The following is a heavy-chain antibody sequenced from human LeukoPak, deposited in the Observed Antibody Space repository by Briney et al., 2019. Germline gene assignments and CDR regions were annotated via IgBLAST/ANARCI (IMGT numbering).Heavy chain of an antibody. D-gene: IGHD6-19*01. Sequence: GGSLRLSCAASGFTFSSYGMHWVRQAPGKGLEWVAVISYDGSNKYYADSVKGRFTISRDNSKNTLYLQMNSLRAEDTAVYYCARDGDLAVAATDAFDIWGQGTMVTVSS. CDR2: ISYDGSNK. J-gene: IGHJ3*02. CDR1: GFTFSSYG. CDR3: ARDGDLAVAATDAFDI. V-gene: IGHV3-30*03.